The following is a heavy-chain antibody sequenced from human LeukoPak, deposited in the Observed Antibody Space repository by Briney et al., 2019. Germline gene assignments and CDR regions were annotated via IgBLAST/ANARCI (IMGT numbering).Heavy chain of an antibody. CDR1: GFTFSDYY. Sequence: PGGSLRLSCAASGFTFSDYYMTWFRQAPGKGLEWVSYISGGSSYTNFADSVKGRFTISRDNAKNSLYLQMNSLRAEDTAVYYCARHPDGSLSLDYWGQGTLVTVSS. D-gene: IGHD1-26*01. J-gene: IGHJ4*02. CDR2: ISGGSSYT. CDR3: ARHPDGSLSLDY. V-gene: IGHV3-11*06.